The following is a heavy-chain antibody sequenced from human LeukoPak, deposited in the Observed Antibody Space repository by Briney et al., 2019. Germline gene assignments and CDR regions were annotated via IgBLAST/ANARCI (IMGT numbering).Heavy chain of an antibody. D-gene: IGHD6-19*01. CDR1: GGSISSHY. J-gene: IGHJ4*02. V-gene: IGHV4-59*11. Sequence: SETLSLTCTVSGGSISSHYWSWIRQPPGKGLEWIGYIYYSGSTNYNPSLKSQVTISVDTSKNQFSLKLSSVTAADTAVYYCARGGSGWYYYWGQGTLVTVSS. CDR2: IYYSGST. CDR3: ARGGSGWYYY.